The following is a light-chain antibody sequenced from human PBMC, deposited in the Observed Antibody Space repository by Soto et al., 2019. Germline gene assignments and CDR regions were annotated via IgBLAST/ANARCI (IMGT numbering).Light chain of an antibody. J-gene: IGKJ4*01. CDR2: GIY. Sequence: EIVMTQSPGTLSVSPGETATLSCRASQVLGTNLAWYQQKPGQSPTLLIYGIYIRATGVPVRFTGSGSGTEFTLTITSLQSEDFAVYYCQQYNNWPLTFGGGTKVDIK. CDR1: QVLGTN. CDR3: QQYNNWPLT. V-gene: IGKV3-15*01.